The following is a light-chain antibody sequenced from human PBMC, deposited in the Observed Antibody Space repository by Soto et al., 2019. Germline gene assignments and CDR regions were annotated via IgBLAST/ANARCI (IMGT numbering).Light chain of an antibody. J-gene: IGKJ2*01. Sequence: EKVMTQSPATLSVSPGERATLSCRASQSVSSNLAWYQQKPGQAPRLLIYGASTRATGVPARFSGSGSGSEFTLTISSLQSEDFAVYYCQQCNNWPYTFGQGTKVDIK. CDR3: QQCNNWPYT. V-gene: IGKV3-15*01. CDR1: QSVSSN. CDR2: GAS.